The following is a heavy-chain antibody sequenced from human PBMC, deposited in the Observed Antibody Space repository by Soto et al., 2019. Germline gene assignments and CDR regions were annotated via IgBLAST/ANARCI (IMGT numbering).Heavy chain of an antibody. J-gene: IGHJ5*02. CDR1: GETFNMFN. CDR3: ARAPPRGWFDT. Sequence: QVQLVQSGAELREPGASVKVSCKTSGETFNMFNIHWVRQAPGQGPEWMGTIPPITGTTQYAEKFEGRVTMTGDSSTRTVYMELSSLTSEDTAMFYCARAPPRGWFDTWGQGTLVTVSS. D-gene: IGHD3-10*01. V-gene: IGHV1-46*02. CDR2: IPPITGTT.